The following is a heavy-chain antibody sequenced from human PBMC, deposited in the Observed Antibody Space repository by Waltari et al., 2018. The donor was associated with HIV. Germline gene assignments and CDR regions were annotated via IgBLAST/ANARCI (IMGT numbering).Heavy chain of an antibody. CDR2: IYYSGSA. CDR1: GGSISRSNYY. V-gene: IGHV4-39*01. D-gene: IGHD3-10*01. J-gene: IGHJ6*02. CDR3: ARHSLVHSYGMDV. Sequence: QLQLQESGPGLVKPSETLSLTCTVSGGSISRSNYYWGWIRQPPGKGLEWSGIIYYSGSAYYNPSLKRRVTISVDTSKNQFSLKLSAVTAADTAVYYCARHSLVHSYGMDVWGQGTTVTVSS.